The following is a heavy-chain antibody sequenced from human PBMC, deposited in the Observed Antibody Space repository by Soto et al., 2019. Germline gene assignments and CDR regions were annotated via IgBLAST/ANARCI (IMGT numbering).Heavy chain of an antibody. CDR1: GYTFTSHG. V-gene: IGHV1-18*01. Sequence: QVLLVQSGPEVRKPGASVKVSCKASGYTFTSHGVSWLRQAPGQGLEWLGWISTYSGIRNYARKFQDRVTMGSDTSTSTVEMELRSFTSNDTAMYYCARDPSTSRFDYWGQGTLVTVSS. D-gene: IGHD2-2*01. CDR2: ISTYSGIR. J-gene: IGHJ4*02. CDR3: ARDPSTSRFDY.